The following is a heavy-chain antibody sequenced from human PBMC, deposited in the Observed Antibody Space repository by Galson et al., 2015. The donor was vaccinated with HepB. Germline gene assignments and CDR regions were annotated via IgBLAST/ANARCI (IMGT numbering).Heavy chain of an antibody. D-gene: IGHD6-13*01. V-gene: IGHV7-4-1*02. CDR1: GYRFTGHY. CDR3: ARGLEYSSSWYYFDY. Sequence: SVKVSCKASGYRFTGHYMHWVRQAPGQGLEWMGWINTNTGNPTYAQGFTGRFVFSLDTSVSTAYLQISSLKAEDTAVYYCARGLEYSSSWYYFDYWGQGTLVTVSS. J-gene: IGHJ4*02. CDR2: INTNTGNP.